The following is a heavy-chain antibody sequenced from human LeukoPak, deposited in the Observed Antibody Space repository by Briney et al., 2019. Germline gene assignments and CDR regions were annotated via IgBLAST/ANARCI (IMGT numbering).Heavy chain of an antibody. CDR2: INPNSGGT. CDR1: GYTLTGYY. Sequence: ASVKVSCKASGYTLTGYYMHWVRQAPGQGLEWMGWINPNSGGTKYAQKFQGRVTMTRDTSISTAYMELSRLRSDDTAMYYCARDKLGLGELSLYDQWGQGTLVTVFS. D-gene: IGHD3-16*02. CDR3: ARDKLGLGELSLYDQ. V-gene: IGHV1-2*02. J-gene: IGHJ5*02.